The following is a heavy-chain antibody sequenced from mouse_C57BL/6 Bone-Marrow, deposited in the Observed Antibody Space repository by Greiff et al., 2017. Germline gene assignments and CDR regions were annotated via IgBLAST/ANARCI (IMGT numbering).Heavy chain of an antibody. CDR2: ISYSGST. CDR1: GYSITSDY. V-gene: IGHV3-8*01. J-gene: IGHJ2*01. Sequence: EVKVVESGPGLAKPSQTLSLTCSVTGYSITSDYWNWIRKFPGNKLEYMGYISYSGSTYYNPSLKSRISITRDTSKNQYYLQWNSVTTEDTATYYCARRPSTVVPYYFDYWGQGTTLTVSS. D-gene: IGHD1-1*01. CDR3: ARRPSTVVPYYFDY.